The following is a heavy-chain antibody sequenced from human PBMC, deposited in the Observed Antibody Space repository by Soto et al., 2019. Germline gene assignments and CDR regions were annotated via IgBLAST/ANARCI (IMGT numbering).Heavy chain of an antibody. CDR2: IYNSGTT. CDR1: GGSISSGGYF. Sequence: QVQLQESGPGLEKPSQTLSLSCTVYGGSISSGGYFWSWIRQPPGKGLEWIGHIYNSGTTYNNPSLKSRVTMSVDTSMNQFSLKLSSVTAADTAVYYCTRGPSGDKVDYWGQGALVTVSS. CDR3: TRGPSGDKVDY. V-gene: IGHV4-30-4*01. J-gene: IGHJ4*02. D-gene: IGHD7-27*01.